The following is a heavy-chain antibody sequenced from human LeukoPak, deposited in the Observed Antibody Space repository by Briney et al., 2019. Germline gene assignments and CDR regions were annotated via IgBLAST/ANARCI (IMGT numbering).Heavy chain of an antibody. D-gene: IGHD2-15*01. Sequence: PGGSLRLSCAASGFTFSSYSMNWVRQAPGKGLEWVPFISTSSSYIYYADSVKGRFTISRDNAKNSLFLQMNSLRAEDTAVYYCARVLRYCSGGNCYSGGLGYMDVWGKGTTVTISS. CDR3: ARVLRYCSGGNCYSGGLGYMDV. CDR2: ISTSSSYI. J-gene: IGHJ6*03. CDR1: GFTFSSYS. V-gene: IGHV3-21*04.